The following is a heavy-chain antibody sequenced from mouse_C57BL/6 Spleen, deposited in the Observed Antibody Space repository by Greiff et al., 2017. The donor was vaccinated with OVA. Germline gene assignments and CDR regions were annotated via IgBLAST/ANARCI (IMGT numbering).Heavy chain of an antibody. V-gene: IGHV1-22*01. Sequence: EVQVVESGPELVKPGASVKMSCKASGYTFTDYNMHWVKQSHGKSLEWIGYINPNNGGTSYNQKFKGKATLTVNKSSSTAYMELRSLTSEDSAVYYCARDYYGNSYWYFDVWGTGTTVTVSS. CDR1: GYTFTDYN. CDR2: INPNNGGT. D-gene: IGHD2-1*01. J-gene: IGHJ1*03. CDR3: ARDYYGNSYWYFDV.